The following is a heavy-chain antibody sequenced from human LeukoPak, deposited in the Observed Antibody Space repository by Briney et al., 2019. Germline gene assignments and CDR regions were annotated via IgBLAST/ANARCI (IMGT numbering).Heavy chain of an antibody. V-gene: IGHV4-38-2*02. D-gene: IGHD2-21*01. Sequence: PSQTLSLTCTVSGYSISSGYYWGWIRQPPGKGLEWIGSIYHSGSTYYNPSLKSRVTISVDTSKNQFSLKLSSVTAADTAVYYCARVTLLFRDWYFDLWGRGTLVTVSS. CDR2: IYHSGST. CDR3: ARVTLLFRDWYFDL. J-gene: IGHJ2*01. CDR1: GYSISSGYY.